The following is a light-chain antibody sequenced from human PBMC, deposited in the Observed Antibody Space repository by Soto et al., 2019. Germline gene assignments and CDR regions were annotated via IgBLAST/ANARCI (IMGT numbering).Light chain of an antibody. CDR2: GAS. CDR3: QQYNNWPRT. CDR1: QSVSSN. Sequence: EIVMTQSPATLSVSPGERATLSCRASQSVSSNLAWYQQKPGQAPRLLIYGASTRASGIPARFSGSGSGTEFTLTSSSLQSVDFAVYYCQQYNNWPRTFGQGTKLEIK. J-gene: IGKJ2*01. V-gene: IGKV3-15*01.